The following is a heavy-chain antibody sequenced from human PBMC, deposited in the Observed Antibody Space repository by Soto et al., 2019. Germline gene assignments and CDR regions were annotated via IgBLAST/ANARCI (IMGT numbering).Heavy chain of an antibody. Sequence: RLSCAASGFTFSSYAMHWVRQAPGKGLEWVAVISYDGSNKYYADSVKGRFTISRDNAKNSLYLQMNSLRAEDTAVYYCARDLAPGVVVVPAAIPYYYYGMDVWGQGTTVTVSS. J-gene: IGHJ6*02. CDR2: ISYDGSNK. V-gene: IGHV3-30-3*01. CDR1: GFTFSSYA. D-gene: IGHD2-2*01. CDR3: ARDLAPGVVVVPAAIPYYYYGMDV.